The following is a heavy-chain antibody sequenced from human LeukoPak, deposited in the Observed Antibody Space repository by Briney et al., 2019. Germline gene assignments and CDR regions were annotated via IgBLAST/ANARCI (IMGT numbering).Heavy chain of an antibody. CDR2: ISDSGGST. Sequence: PGGSLRLSCAASGFTFSSYAMTWVRQAPGKGLEWVSAISDSGGSTYYADSVKGRFAISRDNFKNTLYLQMNSLRAEDTAVYYCANSYCSSTSCYSYYYYMDVWGKGTTVTVSS. D-gene: IGHD2-2*01. CDR3: ANSYCSSTSCYSYYYYMDV. J-gene: IGHJ6*03. CDR1: GFTFSSYA. V-gene: IGHV3-23*01.